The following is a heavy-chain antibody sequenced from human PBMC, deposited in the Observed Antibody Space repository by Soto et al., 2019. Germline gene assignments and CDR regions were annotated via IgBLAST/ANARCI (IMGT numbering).Heavy chain of an antibody. CDR2: VFYTGFT. CDR1: GGSISGSYYY. Sequence: SETLSLTCAVSGGSISGSYYYWGWLRQSPGRGPEWIGSVFYTGFTSYNPSLESRVSVSVDTSKNQFSLKVRAVTAADTAVYYCASSQKGYNWNYFDLWGQGALVTVSS. D-gene: IGHD1-20*01. V-gene: IGHV4-39*01. CDR3: ASSQKGYNWNYFDL. J-gene: IGHJ4*02.